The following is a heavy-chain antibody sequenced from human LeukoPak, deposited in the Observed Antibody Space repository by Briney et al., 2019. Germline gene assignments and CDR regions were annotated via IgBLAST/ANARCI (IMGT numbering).Heavy chain of an antibody. CDR2: IYYGGST. J-gene: IGHJ6*02. CDR1: GGSLSFSDW. CDR3: ARRAYYAVDV. Sequence: SETLSLTCGVSGGSLSFSDWLNWVRQTPGKGLEWIGEIYYGGSTNYNPSLKSRLTISVDTSKSQFYLNLSSLTAADSAVYFCARRAYYAVDVWGQGISVIVSS. V-gene: IGHV4-4*02.